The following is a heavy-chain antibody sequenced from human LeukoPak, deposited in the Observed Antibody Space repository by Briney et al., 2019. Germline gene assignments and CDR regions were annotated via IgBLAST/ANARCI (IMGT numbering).Heavy chain of an antibody. D-gene: IGHD3-22*01. Sequence: GGSLRLSCAASGFTVSSNYMSWVRQAPGKGLEWVSVIYSGGSTYYADSVKGRFTISRDNSKNTLYLQMNSLRAEDTAVYYCAREGNYYDSSGYQSYFDYWGQGTLVTVSS. CDR1: GFTVSSNY. V-gene: IGHV3-66*01. J-gene: IGHJ4*02. CDR2: IYSGGST. CDR3: AREGNYYDSSGYQSYFDY.